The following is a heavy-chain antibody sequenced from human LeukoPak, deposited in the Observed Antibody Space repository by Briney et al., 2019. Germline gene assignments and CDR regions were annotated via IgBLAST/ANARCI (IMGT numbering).Heavy chain of an antibody. CDR1: GLTFSNFA. Sequence: GGSLRLSCAASGLTFSNFAISWVRQAPGKGLEWVSGISGSGGSTYYADSVKGRFTISRDNSKNTLFLQMNSPRAEDTAVYYCATSRLKGTMKCANVFWGQGTLVTVSS. CDR3: ATSRLKGTMKCANVF. CDR2: ISGSGGST. J-gene: IGHJ4*02. D-gene: IGHD2-8*01. V-gene: IGHV3-23*01.